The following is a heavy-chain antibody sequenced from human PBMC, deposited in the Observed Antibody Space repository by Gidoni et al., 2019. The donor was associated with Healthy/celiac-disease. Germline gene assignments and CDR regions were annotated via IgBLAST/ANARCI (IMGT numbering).Heavy chain of an antibody. CDR1: GFTFSSYS. J-gene: IGHJ3*02. V-gene: IGHV3-21*01. D-gene: IGHD3-22*01. CDR3: ARDLDEVYYYDSSGYYFLAFDI. CDR2: ISSSSSYI. Sequence: EVQLVESGGGLVKPGGSLRLSCAASGFTFSSYSMNWGRQAPGKGLEWVSSISSSSSYIYYADSVKGRFTISRDNAKNSLYLQMNSLRAEDTAVYYCARDLDEVYYYDSSGYYFLAFDIWGQGTMVTVSS.